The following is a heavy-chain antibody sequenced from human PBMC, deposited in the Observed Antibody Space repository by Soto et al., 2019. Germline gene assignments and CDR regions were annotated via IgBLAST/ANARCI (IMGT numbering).Heavy chain of an antibody. V-gene: IGHV3-53*04. CDR2: IYSGGST. Sequence: GGSLRLSCAASGFTVSSNYMSWVRQAPGKGLEWVSVIYSGGSTYYADSVKGRFTISRHNSKNTLYLQMNSLRAEDTAVYYCARDWKEPVGYYYYMDVWGKGTTVTVSS. CDR1: GFTVSSNY. CDR3: ARDWKEPVGYYYYMDV. J-gene: IGHJ6*03. D-gene: IGHD1-1*01.